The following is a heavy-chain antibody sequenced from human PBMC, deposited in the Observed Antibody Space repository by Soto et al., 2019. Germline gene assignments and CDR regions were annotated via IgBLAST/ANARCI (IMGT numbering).Heavy chain of an antibody. CDR2: IYHSGST. Sequence: SETLSLTCAGSGGSISSGGYSWSWIRQPPGKGLEWIGYIYHSGSTYYNPSLKSRVTISVDRSKNQFSLKLSSVTAADTAVYSCTTELKNYYGMDVWGQGTTVTVSS. CDR1: GGSISSGGYS. CDR3: TTELKNYYGMDV. V-gene: IGHV4-30-2*01. D-gene: IGHD1-7*01. J-gene: IGHJ6*02.